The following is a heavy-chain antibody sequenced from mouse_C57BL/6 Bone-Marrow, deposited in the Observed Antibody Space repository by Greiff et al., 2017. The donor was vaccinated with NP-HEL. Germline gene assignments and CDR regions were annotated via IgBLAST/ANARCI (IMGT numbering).Heavy chain of an antibody. D-gene: IGHD3-3*01. V-gene: IGHV5-12*01. CDR1: GFTFSDYY. CDR2: ISNGGGST. Sequence: DVQLVESGGGLVQPGGSLKLSCAASGFTFSDYYMYWVRQTPEKRLEWVAYISNGGGSTYYPDTVKGRFTISRDNAKNTLYLQMSRLKSEDTAMYYCARLGLGDYWYFDVWGTGTTVTVSS. J-gene: IGHJ1*03. CDR3: ARLGLGDYWYFDV.